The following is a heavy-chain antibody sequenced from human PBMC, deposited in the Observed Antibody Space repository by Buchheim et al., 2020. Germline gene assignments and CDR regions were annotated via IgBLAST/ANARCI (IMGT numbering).Heavy chain of an antibody. V-gene: IGHV3-48*01. CDR1: GFSVSSYE. CDR2: ISSSSSTI. CDR3: ARRFDI. J-gene: IGHJ3*02. Sequence: EVQLVQSGGGLVQPGGSVRLSCAASGFSVSSYEMNWVRQVPGKGLEWVSYISSSSSTIYYADSVKGRFTISRANAKNSLSLRMDSLRAEDTAVYYCARRFDIWGPGT.